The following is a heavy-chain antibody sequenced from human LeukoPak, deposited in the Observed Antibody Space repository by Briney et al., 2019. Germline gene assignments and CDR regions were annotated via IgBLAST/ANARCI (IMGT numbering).Heavy chain of an antibody. CDR3: AKVGSVTMVRGVIYWFDP. D-gene: IGHD3-10*01. J-gene: IGHJ5*02. Sequence: GGSLRLSCAASGFTFSSYAMSWVRQAPGKGLEWVSAISGSGGSTYYADSVKGRFTISRDNSKNTLYLQMNSLRAEDTAVYYCAKVGSVTMVRGVIYWFDPWGQGTLVTVSS. CDR2: ISGSGGST. CDR1: GFTFSSYA. V-gene: IGHV3-23*01.